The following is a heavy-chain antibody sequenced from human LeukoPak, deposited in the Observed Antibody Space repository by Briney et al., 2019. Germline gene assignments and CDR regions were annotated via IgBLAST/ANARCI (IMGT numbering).Heavy chain of an antibody. CDR2: INHSGST. CDR1: GGSFSGYY. V-gene: IGHV4-34*01. Sequence: SETLSLTCAVYGGSFSGYYWSWIRQPPGKGLEWIGEINHSGSTNYNLSLKSRVTISVDTSKNQFSLKLSSVTAADTAVYYCARGIYCTNGVCYRYYYYYGMDVWGQGTTVTVSS. J-gene: IGHJ6*02. D-gene: IGHD2-8*01. CDR3: ARGIYCTNGVCYRYYYYYGMDV.